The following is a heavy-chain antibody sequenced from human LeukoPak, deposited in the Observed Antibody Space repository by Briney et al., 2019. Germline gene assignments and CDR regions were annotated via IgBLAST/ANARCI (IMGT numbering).Heavy chain of an antibody. D-gene: IGHD2-2*01. CDR1: GFTFSSYA. CDR3: AKEYRWAFDY. V-gene: IGHV3-23*01. CDR2: ISGSGSST. Sequence: GGSLRPSCAAAGFTFSSYAMSWVRPAPGKGLEWAAGISGSGSSTYYADSVKGRFTTSRNNSKNTLYLQTNSLRAEDTAVYYCAKEYRWAFDYGGQATLVTVP. J-gene: IGHJ4*02.